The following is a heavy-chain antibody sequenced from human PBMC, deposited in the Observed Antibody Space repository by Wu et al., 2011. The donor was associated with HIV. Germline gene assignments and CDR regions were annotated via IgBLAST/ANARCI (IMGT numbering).Heavy chain of an antibody. V-gene: IGHV1-2*02. CDR3: ATRGGWRYSN. J-gene: IGHJ4*02. CDR1: GYTFTGYY. Sequence: QVQLVQSGAEVMKPGASVKVSCKASGYTFTGYYMHWVRQAPGQGLEWMGWINPNSGATKYTQKFQGRVTVTRDTSISTAYMELSSLRSEDTAVYYCATRGGWRYSNWGQGTLVTVSS. D-gene: IGHD1-1*01. CDR2: INPNSGAT.